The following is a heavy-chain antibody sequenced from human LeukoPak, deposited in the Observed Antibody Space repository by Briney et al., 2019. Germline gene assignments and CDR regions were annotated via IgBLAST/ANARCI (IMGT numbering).Heavy chain of an antibody. Sequence: GGSLRLSCAASAFRFSSYGMHWVRQAPGKGPEWVAFIRSDSSNQYYADSVKGRFTISRDNSKNTLYLQVNSLRAEDTAVYYCAKVPLSSSGWDREYYFDYWGQGTLVTVSS. V-gene: IGHV3-30*02. CDR3: AKVPLSSSGWDREYYFDY. CDR2: IRSDSSNQ. D-gene: IGHD6-19*01. CDR1: AFRFSSYG. J-gene: IGHJ4*02.